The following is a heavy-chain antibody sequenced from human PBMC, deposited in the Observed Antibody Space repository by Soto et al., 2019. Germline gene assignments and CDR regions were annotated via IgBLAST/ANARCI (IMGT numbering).Heavy chain of an antibody. CDR2: ISAYNGNT. Sequence: ASLKRSCKAAGYSLSIYGSSWGLQAPGQGLEWMGWISAYNGNTNYAQKLQGRVTMTTDTSTSTAYMELRSLRSEDTAVYYCARDTLDPTVPSYYFDYWGQGTLVTVSS. V-gene: IGHV1-18*01. J-gene: IGHJ4*02. CDR1: GYSLSIYG. D-gene: IGHD4-4*01. CDR3: ARDTLDPTVPSYYFDY.